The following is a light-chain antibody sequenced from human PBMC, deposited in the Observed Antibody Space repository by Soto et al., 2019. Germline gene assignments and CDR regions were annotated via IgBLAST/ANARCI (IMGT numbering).Light chain of an antibody. J-gene: IGLJ1*01. V-gene: IGLV2-14*01. CDR2: EVS. Sequence: QSALAQPSSVSGSPGQSSTISCTGTRTDVGGYNYVYWSQHHPGKVPKLIIYEVSNWPSEVSDRFSGSKSGNKASLIISKLEAEDESDYYCGSYTSTDTPFVLGTGTKLTVL. CDR3: GSYTSTDTPFV. CDR1: RTDVGGYNY.